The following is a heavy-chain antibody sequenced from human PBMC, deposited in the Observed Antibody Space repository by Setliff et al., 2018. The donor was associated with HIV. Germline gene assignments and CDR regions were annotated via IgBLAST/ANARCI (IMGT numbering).Heavy chain of an antibody. CDR2: INPNSGGT. V-gene: IGHV1-2*06. Sequence: ASVKVSGKASGYTLTNYYLHWVRQAAGQGLEWMGRINPNSGGTNYAQKFQGRVTMTRDTSISTAYMELSGLRSDDTAMYYCARQLSNSLDYWGQGTLVTVSS. CDR3: ARQLSNSLDY. CDR1: GYTLTNYY. D-gene: IGHD1-1*01. J-gene: IGHJ4*02.